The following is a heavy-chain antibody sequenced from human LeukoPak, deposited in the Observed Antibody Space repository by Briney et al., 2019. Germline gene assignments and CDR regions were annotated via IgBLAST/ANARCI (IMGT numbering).Heavy chain of an antibody. Sequence: GGSLRLSCAASGFTFSSYWMSWVRQAPGKGLKWVANIKQDGSEKYYVDSVKGRFTISRDNAKNSLYLQMNSLRAEDTAVYYCASGEDYYDSSGYYHYYYYGMDVWGQGTTVTVSS. CDR3: ASGEDYYDSSGYYHYYYYGMDV. CDR1: GFTFSSYW. D-gene: IGHD3-22*01. V-gene: IGHV3-7*01. J-gene: IGHJ6*02. CDR2: IKQDGSEK.